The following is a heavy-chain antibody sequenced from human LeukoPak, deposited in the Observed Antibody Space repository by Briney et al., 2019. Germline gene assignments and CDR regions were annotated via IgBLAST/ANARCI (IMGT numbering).Heavy chain of an antibody. D-gene: IGHD6-6*01. CDR2: IDHSGST. V-gene: IGHV4-34*01. Sequence: SETLSLTCAVYGGSFGGYYWSWIRQPPGKGLEWIGEIDHSGSTNYNPSLKSRVTISVDTSKNQFSLKLSSVTAADTAVYYCARCIAARPFDYWGQGTLVTVSS. CDR3: ARCIAARPFDY. J-gene: IGHJ4*02. CDR1: GGSFGGYY.